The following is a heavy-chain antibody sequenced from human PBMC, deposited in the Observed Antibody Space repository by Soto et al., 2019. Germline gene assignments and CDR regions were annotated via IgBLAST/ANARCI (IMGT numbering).Heavy chain of an antibody. D-gene: IGHD1-26*01. V-gene: IGHV5-51*01. CDR3: ARGSVGDYYYYIDV. CDR2: IYPGDSDT. J-gene: IGHJ6*03. Sequence: GESLQISCKASGYSFASYWVAWVRQMPGKGLEWMGIIYPGDSDTIYSPSFQGQVTISADKSISTAYLQWSSLKASDTAMYYCARGSVGDYYYYIDVWGKGTTVTVSS. CDR1: GYSFASYW.